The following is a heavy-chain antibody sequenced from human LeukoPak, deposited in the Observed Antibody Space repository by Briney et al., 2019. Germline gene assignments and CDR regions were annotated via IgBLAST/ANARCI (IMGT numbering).Heavy chain of an antibody. CDR1: GFTFSSYW. CDR2: ISSNGI. D-gene: IGHD6-19*01. CDR3: ARESSSGSLTYYFDY. J-gene: IGHJ4*02. Sequence: GGSLRLSCAASGFTFSSYWMSWIRQAPGKGLEWVSYISSNGIYYADSVKGRFTISRDNAKNSLYLQMNSLRAEDTAVYYCARESSSGSLTYYFDYWGQGTLVTVSS. V-gene: IGHV3-11*01.